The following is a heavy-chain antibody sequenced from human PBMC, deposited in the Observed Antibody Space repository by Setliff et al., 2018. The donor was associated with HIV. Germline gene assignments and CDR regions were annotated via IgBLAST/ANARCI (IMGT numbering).Heavy chain of an antibody. V-gene: IGHV1-18*01. J-gene: IGHJ4*02. CDR1: GGTFSSYV. CDR3: ARDRAAAGTFDY. D-gene: IGHD6-13*01. CDR2: ISASNGYT. Sequence: GASVKVSCKASGGTFSSYVISWVRQAPGQGLEWMGWISASNGYTDYAQKLQGRVTMTTDTSTSTAYMELRSLRSDDTAVYYCARDRAAAGTFDYWGQGTLVTVSS.